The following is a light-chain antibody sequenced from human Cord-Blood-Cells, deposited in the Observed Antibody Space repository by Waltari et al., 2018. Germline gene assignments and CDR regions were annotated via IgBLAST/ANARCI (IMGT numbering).Light chain of an antibody. CDR3: QQYNNWPRT. CDR1: QRVSST. CDR2: GAS. V-gene: IGKV3-15*01. J-gene: IGKJ1*01. Sequence: EIVMTQSPATMSVSPGERATLSCRASQRVSSTLAWYQQKPGQAPRLLIYGASTRATGIPARFSGSRSGTEFTLTISSLQSEDFAVYYCQQYNNWPRTFGQGTKVEIK.